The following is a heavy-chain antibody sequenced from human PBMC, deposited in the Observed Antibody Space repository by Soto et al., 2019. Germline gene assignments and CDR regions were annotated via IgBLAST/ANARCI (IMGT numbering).Heavy chain of an antibody. CDR1: GYTYISYS. J-gene: IGHJ5*02. CDR2: INVGNGNT. CDR3: ARVYPSDTRYGYVGNNWFDP. Sequence: ASVKVSCKASGYTYISYSMHWVRQAPGQRLEWMGWINVGNGNTKHSQNLQGRVTIYQDTSASTAYMELNSLTSEDTAVYYCARVYPSDTRYGYVGNNWFDPWGQGTLVTVSS. D-gene: IGHD5-18*01. V-gene: IGHV1-3*01.